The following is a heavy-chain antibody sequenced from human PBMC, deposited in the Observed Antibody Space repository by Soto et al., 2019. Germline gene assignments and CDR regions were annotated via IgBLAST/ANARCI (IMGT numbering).Heavy chain of an antibody. CDR3: ASEVSRTGGMDV. D-gene: IGHD1-1*01. Sequence: SETLSLTCTVSGDSSVSSSSYYWGWIRQPPGKGLEWIGSIYYTGNTFYSPSFRSRLTISVDTSKSQFSLKLRSVTAADTATYYCASEVSRTGGMDVWGQGTTVTVSS. V-gene: IGHV4-39*01. CDR2: IYYTGNT. J-gene: IGHJ6*02. CDR1: GDSSVSSSSYY.